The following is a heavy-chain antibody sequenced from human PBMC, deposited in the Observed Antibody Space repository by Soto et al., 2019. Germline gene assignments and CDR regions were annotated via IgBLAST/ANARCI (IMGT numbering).Heavy chain of an antibody. CDR3: ANVVAATDY. Sequence: EARLLESGGGLVQPGGSLRLSCAASEFTFSNYVMSWVRQAPGKGLEWVSAISGSGGATYYADSVKGRFTISRDNSMNTLYLQMISLRAEDTAVYYCANVVAATDYWGQGTLVTVSS. CDR2: ISGSGGAT. V-gene: IGHV3-23*01. J-gene: IGHJ4*02. CDR1: EFTFSNYV. D-gene: IGHD6-13*01.